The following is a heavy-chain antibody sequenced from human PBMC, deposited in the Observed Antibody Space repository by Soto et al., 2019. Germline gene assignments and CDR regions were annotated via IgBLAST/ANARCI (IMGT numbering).Heavy chain of an antibody. CDR1: GGSISSNNW. CDR3: TKDGSGHPYYSDN. V-gene: IGHV4-4*02. Sequence: QVQLQESGPGLVKPSETLSLTCAVSGGSISSNNWWSWVRQAPGKGLEWIGEIYHSGRTSYNPSLRSRVTMSVDKSINKFSLIVTSVTAADTAVYYCTKDGSGHPYYSDNWGPLTLVTVSS. J-gene: IGHJ4*02. D-gene: IGHD3-3*01. CDR2: IYHSGRT.